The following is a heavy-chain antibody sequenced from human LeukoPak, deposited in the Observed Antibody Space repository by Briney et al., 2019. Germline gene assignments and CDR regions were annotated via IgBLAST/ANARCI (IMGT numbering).Heavy chain of an antibody. D-gene: IGHD2-8*01. CDR1: GFTFSSYW. CDR2: IKQDGSEK. J-gene: IGHJ5*02. V-gene: IGHV3-7*01. Sequence: GGSLRLSWAASGFTFSSYWMSWVRQAPGKGLEWVANIKQDGSEKYYVDSVKGRFTISRDNAKNSLYLQMNSLRAEETAVYYCAREVVGYCTNGVCYNWFDPWGQGTLVTVSS. CDR3: AREVVGYCTNGVCYNWFDP.